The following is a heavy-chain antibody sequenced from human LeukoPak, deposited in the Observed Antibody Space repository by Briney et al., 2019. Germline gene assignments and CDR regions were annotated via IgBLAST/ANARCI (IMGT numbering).Heavy chain of an antibody. J-gene: IGHJ4*02. Sequence: PGGSLRLSCAASGFTFSSYSMNWFRQAPGKGLEWVSSISSSTSYIYYADSVKGRFTISKDNAKNSLYLQMNSLRAEDTAVYYCARAGGSTVSHSDYWGQGTLVTVSP. CDR2: ISSSTSYI. D-gene: IGHD4-17*01. CDR1: GFTFSSYS. V-gene: IGHV3-21*01. CDR3: ARAGGSTVSHSDY.